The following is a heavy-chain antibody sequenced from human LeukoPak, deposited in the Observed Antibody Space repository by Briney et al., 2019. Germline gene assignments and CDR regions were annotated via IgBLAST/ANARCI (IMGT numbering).Heavy chain of an antibody. D-gene: IGHD5-24*01. Sequence: GGSLRLSCAASGFTFSTYSMNWVRQAPGKGLEWVSYISSSGTTIYYADPVKGRFINSRDNAKNSLYLQMNSPRVEDTAVYYCARDRAGITLDYWGQGTLVTVSS. CDR1: GFTFSTYS. J-gene: IGHJ4*02. V-gene: IGHV3-48*04. CDR2: ISSSGTTI. CDR3: ARDRAGITLDY.